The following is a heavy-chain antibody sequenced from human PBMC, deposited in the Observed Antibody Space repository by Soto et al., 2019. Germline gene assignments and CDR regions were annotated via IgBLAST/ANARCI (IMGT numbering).Heavy chain of an antibody. D-gene: IGHD2-8*01. Sequence: SEALSLTCAVSGGSISNYYWSWIRQPPGKGLEWIGYIYFSVSANYNPSLKSRVTISGDTSKKQFSLRLSSVAAADTAVYYCARQAQDGVRGYFDYWGQGTLVTVSS. CDR2: IYFSVSA. V-gene: IGHV4-59*08. J-gene: IGHJ4*02. CDR1: GGSISNYY. CDR3: ARQAQDGVRGYFDY.